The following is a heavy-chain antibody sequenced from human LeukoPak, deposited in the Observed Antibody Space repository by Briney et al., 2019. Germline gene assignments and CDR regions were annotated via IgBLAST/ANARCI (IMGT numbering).Heavy chain of an antibody. J-gene: IGHJ4*02. D-gene: IGHD6-13*01. CDR1: GFTFSSYS. V-gene: IGHV3-21*01. CDR3: AREQQLTLDY. Sequence: PGGSLRLSCAASGFTFSSYSMNWVRQAPGKGLEWVSSISSSSSYIYYADSVKGRFTISRDNAKNSLYLQMNSLRADDTAVYYCAREQQLTLDYWGQGTLVTVSS. CDR2: ISSSSSYI.